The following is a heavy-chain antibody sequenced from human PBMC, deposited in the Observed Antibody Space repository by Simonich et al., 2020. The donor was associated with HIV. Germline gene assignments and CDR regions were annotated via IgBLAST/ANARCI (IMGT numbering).Heavy chain of an antibody. D-gene: IGHD4-4*01. CDR1: GGSFSGYY. CDR2: INGEIKHSGRT. CDR3: ARRGGAWDDNSHLDY. V-gene: IGHV4-34*01. Sequence: QVQLQQWGAGLLKPSETLSLTCAVYGGSFSGYYWNWIRQAPGKRLEWIGEINGEIKHSGRTKYNPSFKSRVSISVDTSKKRFSLKLSSMTAADTAVYYCARRGGAWDDNSHLDYWGQGALVTVSS. J-gene: IGHJ4*02.